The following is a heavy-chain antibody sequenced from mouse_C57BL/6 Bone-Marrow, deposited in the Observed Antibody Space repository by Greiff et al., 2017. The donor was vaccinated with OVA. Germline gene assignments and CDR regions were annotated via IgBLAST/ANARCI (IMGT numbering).Heavy chain of an antibody. CDR3: ARVDYYYGSQFAY. CDR2: IDPSDSYT. Sequence: QVQLQQPGAELVRPGTSVKLSCKASGYTFTSYWMHLVKQRPGQGLEWIGVIDPSDSYTNYNQKFKGKATLTVDPSSSTAYMQLSSLTSEDSAVYYCARVDYYYGSQFAYWGQGTLVTVSA. D-gene: IGHD1-1*01. V-gene: IGHV1-59*01. CDR1: GYTFTSYW. J-gene: IGHJ3*01.